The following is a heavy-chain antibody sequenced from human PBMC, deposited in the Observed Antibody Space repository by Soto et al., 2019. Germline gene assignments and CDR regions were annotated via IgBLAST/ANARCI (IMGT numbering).Heavy chain of an antibody. CDR3: ARVPEYSGYEMDNWFAA. V-gene: IGHV4-4*02. CDR1: GDSINSSHW. J-gene: IGHJ5*02. D-gene: IGHD5-12*01. CDR2: ISHSGST. Sequence: SETLSLTCAVSGDSINSSHWWSWVRQPPGKGLEWIGQISHSGSTNYNPSLTSRVTISVDKSKNHFSLKLTSVTAADTAVYYCARVPEYSGYEMDNWFAASGPGTLVTV.